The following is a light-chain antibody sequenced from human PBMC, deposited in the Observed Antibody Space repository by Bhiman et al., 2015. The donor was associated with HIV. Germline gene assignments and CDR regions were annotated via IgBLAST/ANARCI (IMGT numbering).Light chain of an antibody. Sequence: SHELTQPSSVSVSPGQTVRITCSGDVLANKYARWFQQKPGQAPVVVIFKDRERPSGIPDRFSGSKSGTSATLAITGLQTGDEADYYCSSYTSRNTLVFGGGTKLTVL. CDR2: KDR. V-gene: IGLV3-27*01. J-gene: IGLJ3*02. CDR3: SSYTSRNTLV. CDR1: VLANKY.